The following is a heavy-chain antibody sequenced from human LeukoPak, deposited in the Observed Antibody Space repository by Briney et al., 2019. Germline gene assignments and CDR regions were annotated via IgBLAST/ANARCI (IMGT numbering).Heavy chain of an antibody. Sequence: LRLSCAASGFTFSSYAMSWIRQPPGKGLEWVGYIFHSGNTYYNPSLKSRVSISVDTSKNQFSLRLTSVTAADTGTYYCATFAYSTYGFDYWGQGILVTVSS. V-gene: IGHV4-30-2*01. CDR1: GFTFSSYA. J-gene: IGHJ4*02. CDR2: IFHSGNT. D-gene: IGHD2/OR15-2a*01. CDR3: ATFAYSTYGFDY.